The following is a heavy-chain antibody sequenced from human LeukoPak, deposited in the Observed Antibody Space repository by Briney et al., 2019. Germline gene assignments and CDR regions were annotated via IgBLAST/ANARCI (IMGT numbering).Heavy chain of an antibody. D-gene: IGHD2-15*01. CDR1: GYTFTSYA. CDR3: CRPMTALPVRGAFDL. J-gene: IGHJ3*01. V-gene: IGHV1-18*04. Sequence: ASVKVSCEASGYTFTSYAISWVRRGPRQGLDWMGRFTTATTTYAKHLQDRVTMTADTSTNTAYLELSSLRSDDTAVYYCCRPMTALPVRGAFDLWGRGTRVTVAS. CDR2: FTTATT.